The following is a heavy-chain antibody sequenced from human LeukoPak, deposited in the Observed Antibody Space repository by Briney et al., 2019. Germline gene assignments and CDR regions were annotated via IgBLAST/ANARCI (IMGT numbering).Heavy chain of an antibody. D-gene: IGHD2-15*01. CDR2: IYYGGST. CDR3: ASSEGYCSGGSCYGANWFDP. J-gene: IGHJ5*02. CDR1: GGSISSYY. V-gene: IGHV4-59*01. Sequence: SETLSLTCTVSGGSISSYYRSWIRQPPGKGLEWIGYIYYGGSTNYNPSLKSRVTISVDTSKNQFFLKLSSVTAEDTAVYYCASSEGYCSGGSCYGANWFDPWGQGTLVTVSS.